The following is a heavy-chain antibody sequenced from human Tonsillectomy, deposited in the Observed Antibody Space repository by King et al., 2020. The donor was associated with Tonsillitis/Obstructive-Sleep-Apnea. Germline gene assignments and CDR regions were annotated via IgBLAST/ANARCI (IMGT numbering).Heavy chain of an antibody. CDR2: MNPNSGNT. Sequence: QLVQSGAEVKKPGASVKVSCKASGYTFTSFDINWVRQATGQGLEWMGWMNPNSGNTGYAQRFQGRVTMTRNTSISTAYMELSSLRSEDTAVYYCARDIPVAGTRAFDIWGQGTMVTVSS. V-gene: IGHV1-8*01. J-gene: IGHJ3*02. D-gene: IGHD6-19*01. CDR1: GYTFTSFD. CDR3: ARDIPVAGTRAFDI.